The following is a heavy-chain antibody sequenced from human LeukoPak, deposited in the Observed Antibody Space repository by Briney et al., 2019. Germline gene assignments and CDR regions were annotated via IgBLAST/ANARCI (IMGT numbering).Heavy chain of an antibody. V-gene: IGHV1-69*13. D-gene: IGHD2-2*01. CDR3: ARSPPVVPAAFFDY. CDR1: GGTFSKYT. J-gene: IGHJ4*02. Sequence: SVKVSCKASGGTFSKYTISWVRQRPGQGLEWMGGITPLFGTANYAQKFQGRVTITADESTSTAYMELSSLRSEDTAVYYCARSPPVVPAAFFDYWGQGTLVTVSS. CDR2: ITPLFGTA.